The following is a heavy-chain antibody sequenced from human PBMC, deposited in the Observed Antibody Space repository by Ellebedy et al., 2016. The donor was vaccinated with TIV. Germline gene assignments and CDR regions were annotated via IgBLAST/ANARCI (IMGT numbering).Heavy chain of an antibody. Sequence: MPSETLSLTCTVSGGSISSYYWSWIRQPPGKGLEWIGYIYYIGSTNYNPSLKSRVTIAVDTSKKQISLQLSPVTAADTAVYYCARSSGWDRFDYWGQGTLVTVSS. CDR2: IYYIGST. CDR3: ARSSGWDRFDY. J-gene: IGHJ4*02. D-gene: IGHD6-19*01. CDR1: GGSISSYY. V-gene: IGHV4-59*01.